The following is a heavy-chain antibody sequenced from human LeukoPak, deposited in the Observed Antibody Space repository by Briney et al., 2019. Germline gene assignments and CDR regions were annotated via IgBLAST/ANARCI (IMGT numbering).Heavy chain of an antibody. Sequence: PGGSLRLSCAASGLTVSSNYMSWVRQAPGKGLEWVSGIYSGGSTFYADPVKGRFTISRDNSKNTLYLQMNSLRAEDTAVYYCARDGAGYSTLELYWGQGTLVTVSS. CDR2: IYSGGST. D-gene: IGHD1-26*01. CDR3: ARDGAGYSTLELY. V-gene: IGHV3-53*01. CDR1: GLTVSSNY. J-gene: IGHJ4*02.